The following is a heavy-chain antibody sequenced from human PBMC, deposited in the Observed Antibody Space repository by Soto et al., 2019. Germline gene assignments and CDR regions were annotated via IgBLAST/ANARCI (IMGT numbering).Heavy chain of an antibody. J-gene: IGHJ4*02. CDR2: INGDGSEG. CDR1: GFSFSSHW. D-gene: IGHD6-19*01. V-gene: IGHV3-7*01. CDR3: ARDSSDWSRDY. Sequence: GGSLRLSCAASGFSFSSHWMTWVRQAPGKGLVWVANINGDGSEGYYVDSVKGRFTVSRDNTKNSVYLQMNNLGVEDTAVYYCARDSSDWSRDYWGQGTLVTVSS.